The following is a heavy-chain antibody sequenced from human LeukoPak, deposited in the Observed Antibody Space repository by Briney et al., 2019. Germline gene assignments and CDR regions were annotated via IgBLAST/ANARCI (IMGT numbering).Heavy chain of an antibody. CDR3: ANQRRDSSSSSFRYHFDY. D-gene: IGHD6-6*01. J-gene: IGHJ4*02. V-gene: IGHV3-23*01. Sequence: YPGGSLRLSCAAPGFIFRSYAMSWVRQTPGKGLEWVSALSGGSGSTYYADSVKGRFTISRDNSENTLYLQMNSLRVDDTAVYYCANQRRDSSSSSFRYHFDYWGQGTLVTVSS. CDR2: LSGGSGST. CDR1: GFIFRSYA.